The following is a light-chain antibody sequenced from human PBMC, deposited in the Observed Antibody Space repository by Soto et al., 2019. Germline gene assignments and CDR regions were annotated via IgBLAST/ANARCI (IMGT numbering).Light chain of an antibody. CDR1: SSDVGGYGY. J-gene: IGLJ1*01. V-gene: IGLV2-14*01. CDR3: TSYTTSSTYV. CDR2: EVT. Sequence: QSVLTQPASVSGSPGQSITISCTGASSDVGGYGYVSWYQQHPGKAPKLMIYEVTNRPSGVSSRFSGSKSGNTASLTISGLQAEDEADYYCTSYTTSSTYVFGTGTKATVL.